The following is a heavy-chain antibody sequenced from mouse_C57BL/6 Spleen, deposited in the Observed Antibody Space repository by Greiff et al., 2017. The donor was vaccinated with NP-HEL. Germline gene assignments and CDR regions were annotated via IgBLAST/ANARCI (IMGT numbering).Heavy chain of an antibody. D-gene: IGHD3-1*01. CDR2: INPNNGGT. CDR1: GYTFTDYY. J-gene: IGHJ3*01. CDR3: ARSGRGFAY. Sequence: EVQLQQSGPELVKPGASVKISCKASGYTFTDYYMNWVKQSHGQSLEWIGDINPNNGGTSYNQKFKGKATLTVDKSSSTAYMELRSLTSEDSAVYYCARSGRGFAYWGQGTLVTVSA. V-gene: IGHV1-26*01.